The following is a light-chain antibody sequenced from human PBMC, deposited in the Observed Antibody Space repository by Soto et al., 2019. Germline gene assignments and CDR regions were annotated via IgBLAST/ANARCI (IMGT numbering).Light chain of an antibody. V-gene: IGKV1-5*03. CDR1: QTISSG. CDR2: KAS. Sequence: DIQMTQSPSALSASVGDRVTITCRASQTISSGLAWYQQKPAQAPKLLIYKASSLESAVPSRFSGSGSGTEFTLTISGLQPDDFATYYCQQYNSYPLTFGGGTKVDIK. CDR3: QQYNSYPLT. J-gene: IGKJ4*01.